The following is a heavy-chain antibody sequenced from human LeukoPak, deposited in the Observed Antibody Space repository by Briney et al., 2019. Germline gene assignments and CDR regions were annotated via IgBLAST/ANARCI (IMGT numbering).Heavy chain of an antibody. V-gene: IGHV4-61*02. J-gene: IGHJ4*02. D-gene: IGHD3-3*01. CDR1: GGSISSGSYY. Sequence: SETLSLTCTVSGGSISSGSYYWSWIRQPAGKGLEWIGRSYTSGTTNYSPSLKSRVTISVDTSKNQSSLKLSSVTAADTAVYYCAHELRFLEYFDYWGQGTLVTVSS. CDR2: SYTSGTT. CDR3: AHELRFLEYFDY.